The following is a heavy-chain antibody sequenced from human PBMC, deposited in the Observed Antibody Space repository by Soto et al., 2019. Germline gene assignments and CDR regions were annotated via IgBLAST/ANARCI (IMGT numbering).Heavy chain of an antibody. Sequence: PGGSLRLSCAASGFTFSSYAMSWVRQAPGKGLEWVSAISGSGGSTYYADSVKGRFTISRDNSKNTLYLQMNSLRAEDTAVYYCAKLAGVSERGGNAIDYWGQGTLVTVSS. D-gene: IGHD2-15*01. V-gene: IGHV3-23*01. CDR2: ISGSGGST. CDR3: AKLAGVSERGGNAIDY. J-gene: IGHJ4*02. CDR1: GFTFSSYA.